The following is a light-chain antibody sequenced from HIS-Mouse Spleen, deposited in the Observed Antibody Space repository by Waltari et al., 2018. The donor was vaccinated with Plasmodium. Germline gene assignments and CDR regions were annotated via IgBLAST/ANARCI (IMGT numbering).Light chain of an antibody. CDR1: ALPKNY. V-gene: IGLV3-10*01. CDR2: EES. J-gene: IGLJ3*02. CDR3: YSTDSSGNHRV. Sequence: SYELTQPPSVSVSPGQTARITCSGDALPKNYAYWYQQKSGQAPGLVIYEESKRPSGIPERFSGSSSGTMATLTISGAQVEDEADYYCYSTDSSGNHRVFGGGTKLTVL.